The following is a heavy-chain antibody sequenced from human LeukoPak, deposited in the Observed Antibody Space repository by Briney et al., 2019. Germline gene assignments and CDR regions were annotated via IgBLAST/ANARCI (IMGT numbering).Heavy chain of an antibody. CDR2: IYYSGST. Sequence: SETLSLTCTVSGGSISSSSYYWGWIRQPPGKGLEWIGSIYYSGSTYYNPSLKSRVTISVDTSKNQFSLKLSSVTAADTAVYYCARDRQQLVRYAFDIWGQGTMVTVSS. D-gene: IGHD6-13*01. V-gene: IGHV4-39*07. J-gene: IGHJ3*02. CDR3: ARDRQQLVRYAFDI. CDR1: GGSISSSSYY.